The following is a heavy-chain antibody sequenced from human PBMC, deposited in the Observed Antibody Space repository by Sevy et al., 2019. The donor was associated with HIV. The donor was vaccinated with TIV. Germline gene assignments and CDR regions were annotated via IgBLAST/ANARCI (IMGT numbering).Heavy chain of an antibody. V-gene: IGHV3-30-3*01. CDR3: ARLFSCGGDCYYLDY. CDR2: ISHDGNYK. D-gene: IGHD2-21*02. J-gene: IGHJ4*02. Sequence: GGFLRLSCTASGFTFSNYDMHWVRQAPGKGLDWVVVISHDGNYKSCADAVKDRFSISRDNFKNTLHLQMNSLRVEDTAVYFCARLFSCGGDCYYLDYWGQGALVTVSS. CDR1: GFTFSNYD.